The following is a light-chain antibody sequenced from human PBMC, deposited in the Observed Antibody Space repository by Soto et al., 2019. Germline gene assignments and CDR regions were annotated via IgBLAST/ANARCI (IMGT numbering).Light chain of an antibody. CDR2: DAS. CDR1: QSVSSSY. V-gene: IGKV3D-20*02. J-gene: IGKJ1*01. Sequence: MLLTQSPATLSLSPGERATLSCRASQSVSSSYLAWYQQKPGLAPRLLIYDASSRATGIPDRFSGSGSGTDFTLTISRLEPEDFAVYYCQQRNNWPLTFGQGTKVDIK. CDR3: QQRNNWPLT.